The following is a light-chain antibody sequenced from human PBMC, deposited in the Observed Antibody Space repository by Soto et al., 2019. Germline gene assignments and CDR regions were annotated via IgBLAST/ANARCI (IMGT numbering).Light chain of an antibody. V-gene: IGKV3-11*01. CDR3: QQRSDWPRT. CDR2: DAS. CDR1: ENVYSY. J-gene: IGKJ1*01. Sequence: EIVLTQSPATLSLSPGEIATLSCRASENVYSYLAWYRQAPGQPPSLLIYDASNRAAGVPARFSGSGSGTDFTLTISSLEPEDFAVYYCQQRSDWPRTFGQGTKVDIK.